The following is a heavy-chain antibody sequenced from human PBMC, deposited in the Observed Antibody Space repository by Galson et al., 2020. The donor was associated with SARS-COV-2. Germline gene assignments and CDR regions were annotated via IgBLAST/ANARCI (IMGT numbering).Heavy chain of an antibody. D-gene: IGHD4-17*01. CDR3: ATAPTVTTYSYIYPRKIYYYYGMYV. Sequence: ASVKVSCKVSGYTLTELSMHWVRQAPGKGLEWMGGFDPEDGETIYAQKFQGRVTMTEDTSTDTAYMELSSLRSEDTAVYYCATAPTVTTYSYIYPRKIYYYYGMYVWGQGTTVTVSS. CDR1: GYTLTELS. V-gene: IGHV1-24*01. J-gene: IGHJ6*02. CDR2: FDPEDGET.